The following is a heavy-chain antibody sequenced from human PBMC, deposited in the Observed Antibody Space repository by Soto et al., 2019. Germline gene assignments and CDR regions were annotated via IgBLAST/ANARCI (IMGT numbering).Heavy chain of an antibody. CDR1: GGSISSGGYY. Sequence: KASETLSLTCTVSGGSISSGGYYWSWIRQHPGKGLEWIGYIYYSGSTYYNPSHKSRVTISVDTSKNQFSLKLSSVTAADTAVYYCARVGYSSSSGHYFDYWGQGTLVTVSS. V-gene: IGHV4-31*03. CDR3: ARVGYSSSSGHYFDY. D-gene: IGHD6-6*01. J-gene: IGHJ4*02. CDR2: IYYSGST.